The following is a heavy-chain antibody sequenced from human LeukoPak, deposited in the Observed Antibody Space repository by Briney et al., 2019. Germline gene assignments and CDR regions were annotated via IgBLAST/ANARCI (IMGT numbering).Heavy chain of an antibody. D-gene: IGHD3-22*01. J-gene: IGHJ3*02. CDR1: GGSFTFTSHA. V-gene: IGHV1-69*01. Sequence: SVKVSCKASGGSFTFTSHAISWVRQAPGQGLEWMGGLIPIYGSANYAQKFQGRVTITSDESTRTVYMELSSLRPEDSAVYYCAGFFYDNSGDALDIWGQGTMVTVSS. CDR2: LIPIYGSA. CDR3: AGFFYDNSGDALDI.